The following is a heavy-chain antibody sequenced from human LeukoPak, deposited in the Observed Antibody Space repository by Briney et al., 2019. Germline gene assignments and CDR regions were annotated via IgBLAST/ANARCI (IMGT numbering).Heavy chain of an antibody. CDR2: INRGGDTI. J-gene: IGHJ6*03. V-gene: IGHV3-48*03. D-gene: IGHD3-16*02. CDR3: ARSPYVTTFAGVIARYNYMDV. CDR1: GFIFNNYE. Sequence: GGSLRLSCAASGFIFNNYEMNWVRQAPGKGLEWVSYINRGGDTIFHADSVKGRFTISRDNAKNSLFLQVNSLRAEDTAVYYCARSPYVTTFAGVIARYNYMDVWGKGTTVTVSS.